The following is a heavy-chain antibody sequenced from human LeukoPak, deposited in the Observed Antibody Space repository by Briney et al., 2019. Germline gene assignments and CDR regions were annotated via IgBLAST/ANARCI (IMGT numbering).Heavy chain of an antibody. V-gene: IGHV1-2*02. J-gene: IGHJ4*02. Sequence: ASVKVSCKASGYTFTGYYMHWVRQAPGQGLEWMGWINPNSGGTNYAQNFRGRVTMTRDTSISTAYMELSRLRSDDTAVYYCAREPVLDGDYSQWGQGTLVTVSS. CDR2: INPNSGGT. D-gene: IGHD4-17*01. CDR1: GYTFTGYY. CDR3: AREPVLDGDYSQ.